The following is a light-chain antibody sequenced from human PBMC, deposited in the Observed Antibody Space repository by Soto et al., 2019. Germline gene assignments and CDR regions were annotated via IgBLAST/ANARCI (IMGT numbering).Light chain of an antibody. CDR2: DNN. J-gene: IGLJ2*01. CDR3: GTLGCRLRAVV. V-gene: IGLV1-51*01. Sequence: QSVLTQPPSVSAAPGQTVTISCSGSSSNIGNNYVSWYQQLPGTAPKLLIYDNNKRPSGIPDRFPGSKSGTLATLGITGPPNGGGGDYYRGTLGCRLRAVVFRGRTKLTVL. CDR1: SSNIGNNY.